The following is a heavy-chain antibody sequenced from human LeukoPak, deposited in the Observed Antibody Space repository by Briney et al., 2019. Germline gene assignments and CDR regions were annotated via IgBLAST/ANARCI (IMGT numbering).Heavy chain of an antibody. CDR3: ARQVVVVAALLDC. CDR2: IYYSGST. Sequence: PSETLSLTCTVSGGSISSSSYYWGWIRQPPGKGLEWIGNIYYSGSTYYNPSLMSRVTISVDTSKNHFSLKLSSVTAADTAVYYCARQVVVVAALLDCWGQGTLVTVSS. J-gene: IGHJ4*02. D-gene: IGHD2-15*01. V-gene: IGHV4-39*01. CDR1: GGSISSSSYY.